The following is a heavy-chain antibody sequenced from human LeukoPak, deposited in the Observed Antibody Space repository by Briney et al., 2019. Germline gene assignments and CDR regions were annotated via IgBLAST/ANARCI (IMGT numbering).Heavy chain of an antibody. J-gene: IGHJ4*02. CDR3: ARDVSSWLDN. V-gene: IGHV4-59*01. CDR2: IYHSGST. Sequence: SETLSLTCTVSGVSISSYYWGWIRQPPGKGLEWIGYIYHSGSTNYNPSLKSRVTISVDTSKNQFSLKVSSVTAADTAVYYCARDVSSWLDNWGQGTLVTVSS. D-gene: IGHD6-13*01. CDR1: GVSISSYY.